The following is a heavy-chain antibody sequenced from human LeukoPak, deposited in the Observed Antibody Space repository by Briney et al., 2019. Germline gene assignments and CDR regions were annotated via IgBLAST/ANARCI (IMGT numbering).Heavy chain of an antibody. CDR3: ATASYYDTSGFKSYWYFDI. Sequence: GGSLRLSCATSGLSFSNFAMNRVRQAPGKGLEWISYINYDNRTIYYADSVKGRFVISRDGAKNTVFLQLNSLRVEDTAVYYCATASYYDTSGFKSYWYFDIWGRGTLVTVSS. V-gene: IGHV3-48*01. D-gene: IGHD3-22*01. CDR2: INYDNRTI. CDR1: GLSFSNFA. J-gene: IGHJ2*01.